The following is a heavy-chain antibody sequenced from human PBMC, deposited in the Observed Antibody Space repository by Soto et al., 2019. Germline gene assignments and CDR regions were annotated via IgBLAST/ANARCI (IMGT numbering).Heavy chain of an antibody. Sequence: EVQLVESGGGLVKPGGSLRLSCAASGFTFSNAWMNWVRQAPGKGLEWVGRIKSKTVGGTTDYAAPVKGRFTISRDDSKNTLYLQMDSLKPEDAAVYYCTTGGSSVWVSYYFDYWGQGTLVTVSS. CDR3: TTGGSSVWVSYYFDY. V-gene: IGHV3-15*07. CDR2: IKSKTVGGTT. D-gene: IGHD2-15*01. J-gene: IGHJ4*02. CDR1: GFTFSNAW.